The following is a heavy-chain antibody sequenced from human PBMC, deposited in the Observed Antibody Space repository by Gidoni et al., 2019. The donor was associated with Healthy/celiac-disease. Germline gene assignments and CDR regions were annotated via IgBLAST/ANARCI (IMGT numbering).Heavy chain of an antibody. J-gene: IGHJ4*02. CDR1: GGTFSSYT. Sequence: QVQLVQSGAEVKKPGSSVKVSCKASGGTFSSYTISWVRQAPGQGLEWMGRIIPILGIANYAQKFQGRVTITADKSTSTAYMELSSLRSEDTAVYYCAREDRFDKRGYWGQGTLVTVSS. CDR3: AREDRFDKRGY. V-gene: IGHV1-69*08. D-gene: IGHD3-16*02. CDR2: IIPILGIA.